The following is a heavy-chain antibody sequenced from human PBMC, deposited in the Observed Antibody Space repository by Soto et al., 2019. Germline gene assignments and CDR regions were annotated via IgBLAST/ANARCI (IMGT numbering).Heavy chain of an antibody. J-gene: IGHJ6*02. Sequence: ASVPVSWQASVYTLPTYGISWVRQAPGQGLEWMGWVSPYNGDTTYAQKFQGRVTMTTDTSTRTAYMELRSLRSDDTAVYYCAREVGHMDVWGQGNTVTVSS. CDR2: VSPYNGDT. D-gene: IGHD2-2*01. CDR1: VYTLPTYG. CDR3: AREVGHMDV. V-gene: IGHV1-18*04.